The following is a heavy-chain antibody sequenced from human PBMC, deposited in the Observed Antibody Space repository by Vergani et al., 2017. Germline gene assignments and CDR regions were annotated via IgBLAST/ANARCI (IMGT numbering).Heavy chain of an antibody. D-gene: IGHD6-6*01. Sequence: EELLVESGGDLVQPGRSLSLSCAASGLSFDDYGMNWVRQVPGKGLEWVSGILRETGSIGYADSVRGRFTISRDNAKNTLYLQMNSLRPEDTALDYCTKDLGSRTACLAYWGQGTPVTVSS. CDR1: GLSFDDYG. CDR3: TKDLGSRTACLAY. V-gene: IGHV3-9*01. J-gene: IGHJ4*02. CDR2: ILRETGSI.